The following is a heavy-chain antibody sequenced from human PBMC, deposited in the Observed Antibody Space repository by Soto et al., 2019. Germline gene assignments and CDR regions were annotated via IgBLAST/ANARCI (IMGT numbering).Heavy chain of an antibody. Sequence: SVKVSCKASGFTLTSSAVQWVRPARGQRLEWIGWIVVGSGNTNYAQKFQERVTITRDMSTSTAYMALSSLRSEDTAVYYCARGARMDVGGQGTTVTVSS. CDR2: IVVGSGNT. V-gene: IGHV1-58*01. CDR3: ARGARMDV. J-gene: IGHJ6*02. CDR1: GFTLTSSA.